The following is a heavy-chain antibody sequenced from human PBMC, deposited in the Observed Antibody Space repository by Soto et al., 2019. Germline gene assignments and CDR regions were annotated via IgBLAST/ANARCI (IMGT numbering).Heavy chain of an antibody. CDR1: GFTFSSDA. V-gene: IGHV3-23*01. CDR2: ISGSGGST. CDR3: AKFRGYCSSTSFHFFHSHFDHCYGIYV. Sequence: GSLRLSCAASGFTFSSDAMSWVRQAPGKGLEWVSAISGSGGSTYYADSVKGRFTISRNNSKNTLYLQMNSLRAEDTAVYYCAKFRGYCSSTSFHFFHSHFDHCYGIYVSALRTTVPVSS. D-gene: IGHD2-2*03. J-gene: IGHJ6*02.